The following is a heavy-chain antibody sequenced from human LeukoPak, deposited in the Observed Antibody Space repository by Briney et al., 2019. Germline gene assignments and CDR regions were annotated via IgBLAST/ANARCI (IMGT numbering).Heavy chain of an antibody. CDR3: ARDLYGGNTTL. V-gene: IGHV3-21*01. CDR1: GFTFSSYS. D-gene: IGHD4-23*01. Sequence: PGGSLRLSCAASGFTFSSYSMNWVRQAPGKGLEWVLPISSSSSYIYYADSVKGRFTISRDNAKNSLYLQMNSLRAEDTAVYYCARDLYGGNTTLWGQGTLVTVSS. CDR2: ISSSSSYI. J-gene: IGHJ4*02.